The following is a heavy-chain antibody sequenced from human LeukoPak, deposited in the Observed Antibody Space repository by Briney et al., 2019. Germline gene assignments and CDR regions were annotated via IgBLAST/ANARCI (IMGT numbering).Heavy chain of an antibody. V-gene: IGHV1-3*01. D-gene: IGHD3-3*01. Sequence: ASVKVSCKASGGTFSSYAISWVRQAPGQRLEWMGWINAGNGNTKYSQKFQGRVTITRDTSASTAYMELSSLRSEDTAVYYCARVLSDFWSGYHYYYYYGMDVWGQGTTVTVSS. CDR2: INAGNGNT. CDR3: ARVLSDFWSGYHYYYYYGMDV. J-gene: IGHJ6*02. CDR1: GGTFSSYA.